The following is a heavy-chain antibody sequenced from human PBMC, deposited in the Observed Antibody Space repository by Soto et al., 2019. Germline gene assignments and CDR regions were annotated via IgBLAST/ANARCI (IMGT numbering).Heavy chain of an antibody. CDR3: TRVRRRSGYYYGY. CDR1: GYTFPRYY. CDR2: INPSGGST. D-gene: IGHD3-3*01. Sequence: ASLKVSCKASGYTFPRYYMHWVRQAPGQGLEWMGIINPSGGSTSYTQKFQGRVTMTRDTPTSTPYMELNSLRSEDTAVYYCTRVRRRSGYYYGYGGQVTPVTVS. J-gene: IGHJ4*02. V-gene: IGHV1-46*01.